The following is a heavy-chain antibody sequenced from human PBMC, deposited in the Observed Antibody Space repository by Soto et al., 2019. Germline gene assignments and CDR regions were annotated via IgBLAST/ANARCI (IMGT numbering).Heavy chain of an antibody. CDR1: GFTSRGFW. V-gene: IGHV3-7*05. J-gene: IGHJ4*02. CDR3: TRDHF. Sequence: PGGSLRLSCVGSGFTSRGFWVGWVRQAPGKGLEWVANIKEDATQKNYVDSVRGRFTISRDTATISLYLQMNSLRADDTAVYYCTRDHFWGQGTLVTVSS. CDR2: IKEDATQK.